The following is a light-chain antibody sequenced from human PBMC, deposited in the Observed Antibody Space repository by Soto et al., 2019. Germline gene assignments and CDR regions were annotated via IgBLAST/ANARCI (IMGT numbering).Light chain of an antibody. J-gene: IGKJ3*01. CDR1: QSISSW. Sequence: DIQMTQSPSTLSASVEDRVTITCRASQSISSWLAWYQQKPGKAPKLLIYKASTLKSGVPSRYSGSGSGTDFTLTISSLQPEDFATYYCQQSYSTPFGPGTKVDIK. CDR2: KAS. V-gene: IGKV1-5*03. CDR3: QQSYSTP.